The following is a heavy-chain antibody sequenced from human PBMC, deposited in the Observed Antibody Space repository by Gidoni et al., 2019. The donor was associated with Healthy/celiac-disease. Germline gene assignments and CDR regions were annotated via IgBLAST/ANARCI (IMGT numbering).Heavy chain of an antibody. V-gene: IGHV3-21*01. CDR2: ISSSSSYI. CDR1: GFTFSSYS. CDR3: ARALYDDYSNYALYYYYYGMDV. Sequence: EVQLVESGGGLVKPGGSLRLSCAASGFTFSSYSMNWVRQAPGKGLEWVSSISSSSSYIYYADSVKGRFTISRDNAKNSLYLQMNSLRAEDTAVYYCARALYDDYSNYALYYYYYGMDVWGQGTTVTVSS. D-gene: IGHD4-4*01. J-gene: IGHJ6*02.